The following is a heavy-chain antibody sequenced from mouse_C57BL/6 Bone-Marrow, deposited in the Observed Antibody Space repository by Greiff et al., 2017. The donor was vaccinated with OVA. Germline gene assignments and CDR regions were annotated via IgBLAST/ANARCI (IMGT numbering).Heavy chain of an antibody. CDR1: GFTFSSYA. CDR3: TRDRIYDGYSYYAMDY. J-gene: IGHJ4*01. D-gene: IGHD2-3*01. CDR2: ISSGGDYI. Sequence: EVKLMESGVGLVKPGGSLKLSCAASGFTFSSYAMSWVRQTPEKRLEWVAYISSGGDYIYYADTVKGRFTISRDNARNTLYLQMSSLKSEDTAMYYCTRDRIYDGYSYYAMDYWGQGTSVTVSS. V-gene: IGHV5-9-1*02.